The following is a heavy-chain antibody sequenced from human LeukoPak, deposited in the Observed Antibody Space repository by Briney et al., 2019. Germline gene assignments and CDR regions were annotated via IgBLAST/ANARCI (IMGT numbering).Heavy chain of an antibody. CDR3: ARRSGGTSDY. J-gene: IGHJ4*02. CDR2: IYPGDSDT. V-gene: IGHV5-51*01. Sequence: GESLKISCKGSGYSFTSYWIGWARQMPGKGLEWMGTIYPGDSDTKYSPSFQGQVTISGDKSLSTAYLQWSSLKASDTAVYYCARRSGGTSDYWGQGTLVTVSS. CDR1: GYSFTSYW. D-gene: IGHD3-3*01.